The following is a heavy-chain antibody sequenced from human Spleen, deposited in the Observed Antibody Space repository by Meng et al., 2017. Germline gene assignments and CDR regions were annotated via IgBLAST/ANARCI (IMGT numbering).Heavy chain of an antibody. CDR3: AKGSYIDSYEVRH. V-gene: IGHV3-21*04. CDR2: ISSSSTYI. J-gene: IGHJ4*02. Sequence: GESLKISCAASGFTFSSHSMNWVRQAPGKGLEWVSSISSSSTYIYYADSMKGRFTISRDNAKNSLYLQMNSLRAEDTAIYYCAKGSYIDSYEVRHWGQGTLVTVSS. D-gene: IGHD3-16*01. CDR1: GFTFSSHS.